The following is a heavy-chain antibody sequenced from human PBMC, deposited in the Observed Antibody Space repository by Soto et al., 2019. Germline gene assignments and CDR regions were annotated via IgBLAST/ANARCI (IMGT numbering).Heavy chain of an antibody. J-gene: IGHJ4*02. Sequence: QVQLVESGGGVVQPGRSLRLSCAASGFTFSSHGMHWVRQAPGKGLEWVAVISYDGSNKYYADSVKGRFTISRDNSKNTLYLQMNSLRAEDTAVYYCATSPAGGSSGYYYGLYYWGQGTLVTVSS. CDR1: GFTFSSHG. V-gene: IGHV3-30*03. CDR3: ATSPAGGSSGYYYGLYY. D-gene: IGHD3-22*01. CDR2: ISYDGSNK.